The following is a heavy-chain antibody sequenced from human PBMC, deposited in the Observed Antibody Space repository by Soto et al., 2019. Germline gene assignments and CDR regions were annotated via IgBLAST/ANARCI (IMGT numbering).Heavy chain of an antibody. V-gene: IGHV4-31*03. CDR1: GGSLSSGAYY. CDR3: ARVRVGATFDY. CDR2: IYYSGST. D-gene: IGHD1-26*01. Sequence: SETLSLTCTVSGGSLSSGAYYWSWIRQHPGKGLEWIGYIYYSGSTYYNPSLESRVTLSVDTSTKQFSLKVSSVTAADTAVYYCARVRVGATFDYWGQGTLVTVSS. J-gene: IGHJ4*02.